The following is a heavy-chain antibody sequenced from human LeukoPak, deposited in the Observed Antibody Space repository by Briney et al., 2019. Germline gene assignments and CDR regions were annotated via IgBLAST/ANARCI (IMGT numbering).Heavy chain of an antibody. D-gene: IGHD1-26*01. CDR2: IFPIFATA. Sequence: SVKVSCKASGDTFSSYAISWVRQAPGQGLEWMGRIFPIFATANYAQKFQGRVTITADESTSTAYMELSSLRSEDTAVYYCARRIGREEAYFNYWGQGTLVTVSS. CDR1: GDTFSSYA. J-gene: IGHJ4*02. CDR3: ARRIGREEAYFNY. V-gene: IGHV1-69*13.